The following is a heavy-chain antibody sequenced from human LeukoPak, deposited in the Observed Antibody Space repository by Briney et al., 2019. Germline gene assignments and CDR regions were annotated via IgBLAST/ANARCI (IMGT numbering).Heavy chain of an antibody. CDR2: TTGRGDNT. CDR3: ARVSGTIRVWPQPFGDGMDV. V-gene: IGHV3-23*01. D-gene: IGHD3-10*01. Sequence: PGGSLRLSCAASGFFFSDSAMAWVRQAPGKGLEWVSTTTGRGDNTHYADSVKGRFTISRDNSKNTLYLQMNSLRAEDTAVYYCARVSGTIRVWPQPFGDGMDVWGQGTAVTVSS. CDR1: GFFFSDSA. J-gene: IGHJ6*02.